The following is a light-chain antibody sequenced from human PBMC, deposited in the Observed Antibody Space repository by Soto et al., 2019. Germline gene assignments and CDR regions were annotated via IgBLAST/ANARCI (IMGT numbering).Light chain of an antibody. CDR1: SSNIGAGYD. CDR2: GNS. J-gene: IGLJ7*01. V-gene: IGLV1-40*01. Sequence: QAVVTQPPSVSGAPGQRVTISCTGSSSNIGAGYDVHWYPQLPGTAPKLLIYGNSNRPSGVPDRFSGSKSGTSASLAITGLQAEDEADYYCQSYDSSLHAVFGGGTQLTVL. CDR3: QSYDSSLHAV.